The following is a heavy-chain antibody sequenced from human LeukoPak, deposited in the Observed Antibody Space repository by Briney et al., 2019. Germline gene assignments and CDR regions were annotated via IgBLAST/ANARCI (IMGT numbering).Heavy chain of an antibody. CDR2: INPNSGGT. V-gene: IGHV1-2*02. D-gene: IGHD3-22*01. Sequence: ASVKVSCKASGYTFTGYYMLWVRQAPGQGLEWMGWINPNSGGTNYAQKFQGRVTMTRDTSISTAYMELSRLRSDDTAVYYCARVGGYYYDSSGIQGHWFDPWGQGTLVTVSS. J-gene: IGHJ5*02. CDR1: GYTFTGYY. CDR3: ARVGGYYYDSSGIQGHWFDP.